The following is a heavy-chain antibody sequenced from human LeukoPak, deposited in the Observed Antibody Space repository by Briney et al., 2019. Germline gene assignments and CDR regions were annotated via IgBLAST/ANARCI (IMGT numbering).Heavy chain of an antibody. CDR1: GFSFSNNA. Sequence: GGSLRLSCAASGFSFSNNAMTWVRQAPGKGLEWVSSISDSGGKTYYADSVKGRFTISRDNSKDTLFLQMNSLRVEDTAVYYCAKEVSAQGFADYWGQGTLVTVSS. V-gene: IGHV3-23*01. CDR3: AKEVSAQGFADY. D-gene: IGHD3-16*01. CDR2: ISDSGGKT. J-gene: IGHJ4*02.